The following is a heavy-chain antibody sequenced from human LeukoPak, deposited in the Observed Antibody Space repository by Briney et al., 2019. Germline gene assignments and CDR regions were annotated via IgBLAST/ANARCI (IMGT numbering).Heavy chain of an antibody. CDR3: ATIRGYSGYGSGDY. J-gene: IGHJ4*02. D-gene: IGHD5-12*01. CDR2: ISNNGVST. CDR1: GFTFSNYA. Sequence: GGSLRLSCAASGFTFSNYAMSWVRQAPGKGLEWVSSISNNGVSTYYADSVKGRFTISRDNSKNMLYLQMNSLRAEDTAVYYCATIRGYSGYGSGDYWGQGTLVTVSS. V-gene: IGHV3-23*01.